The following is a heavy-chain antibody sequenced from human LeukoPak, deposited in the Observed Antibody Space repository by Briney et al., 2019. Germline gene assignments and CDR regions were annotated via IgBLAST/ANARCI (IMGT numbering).Heavy chain of an antibody. D-gene: IGHD3-3*01. J-gene: IGHJ4*02. V-gene: IGHV4-59*01. CDR3: ARVSRESLYSIDY. Sequence: SETLSLTCTVSGGSISSYYWSWIRQPPGKGLEWIGYIYYSGSTNYNPSLKSRVTISVDTSKNQFSLKLSSVTAADTAVYYCARVSRESLYSIDYWGQGTLVTVSS. CDR2: IYYSGST. CDR1: GGSISSYY.